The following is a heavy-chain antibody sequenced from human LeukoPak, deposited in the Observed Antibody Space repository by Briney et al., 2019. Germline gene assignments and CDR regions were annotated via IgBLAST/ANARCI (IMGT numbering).Heavy chain of an antibody. CDR1: GYTFTGYY. V-gene: IGHV3-30*01. D-gene: IGHD2-2*01. CDR2: ISYDGSNK. CDR3: ARGGDIVVVPADNWFDP. Sequence: SCKASGYTFTGYYMHWVRQAPGKGLEWVAVISYDGSNKYYADSVKGRFTISRDNSKNTLYLQMNSLRAEDTAVYYCARGGDIVVVPADNWFDPWGQGTLVTVSS. J-gene: IGHJ5*02.